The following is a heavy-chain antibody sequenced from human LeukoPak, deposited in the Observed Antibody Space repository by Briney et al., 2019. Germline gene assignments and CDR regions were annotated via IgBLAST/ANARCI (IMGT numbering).Heavy chain of an antibody. CDR3: ARDSRIPPVGFDP. Sequence: GGSLRLSCTASGFIFRNYWMTWVRQSPGQGLEWVANIDQSGSEIHYVDSVRGRFTISRDDAKNSVYLQMNNLRVEDTAIYYCARDSRIPPVGFDPWGQGTLVTVSS. CDR2: IDQSGSEI. J-gene: IGHJ5*02. CDR1: GFIFRNYW. V-gene: IGHV3-7*01. D-gene: IGHD5-18*01.